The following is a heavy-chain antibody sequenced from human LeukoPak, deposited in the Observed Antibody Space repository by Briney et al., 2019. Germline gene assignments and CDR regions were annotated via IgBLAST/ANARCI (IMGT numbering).Heavy chain of an antibody. Sequence: PGGSLRLSCEACGFSFRAAWMTGVRQAPGKGLEWVATIKNDGSDKYYVDSVKGRFTLSRDNAKNLVYLQMNSLRADDTAVYYCARVKGGASEYNFYYYYMDVWGKGTTVTVSS. CDR2: IKNDGSDK. D-gene: IGHD2/OR15-2a*01. J-gene: IGHJ6*03. V-gene: IGHV3-7*01. CDR3: ARVKGGASEYNFYYYYMDV. CDR1: GFSFRAAW.